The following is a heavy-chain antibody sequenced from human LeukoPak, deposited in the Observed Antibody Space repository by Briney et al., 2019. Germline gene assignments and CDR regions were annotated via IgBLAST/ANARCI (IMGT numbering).Heavy chain of an antibody. V-gene: IGHV3-30*04. CDR2: ISYDGSNK. J-gene: IGHJ4*02. Sequence: GRSLRLSCAASGFTFSSYAMHWVRQAPGKGLEWVAVISYDGSNKYYADSVKGRLTISRDNSKNTLYLQMNSLRAEDTAVYYCARGWDILTGYYGRHFDYWGQGTLVTVSS. CDR3: ARGWDILTGYYGRHFDY. CDR1: GFTFSSYA. D-gene: IGHD3-9*01.